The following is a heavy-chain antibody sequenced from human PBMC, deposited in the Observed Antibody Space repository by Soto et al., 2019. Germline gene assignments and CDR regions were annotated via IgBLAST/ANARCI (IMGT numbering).Heavy chain of an antibody. Sequence: SETLSLTCTVSGGSISSGGYYWSWIRQHPGKGLEWIGYIYYSGSTYYNPSLKSRVTISVDTSKNQFSLRLSSVTAADTAVYYCARALDDSSGRNWFDPWGQGTLVTVSS. J-gene: IGHJ5*02. CDR1: GGSISSGGYY. CDR2: IYYSGST. CDR3: ARALDDSSGRNWFDP. D-gene: IGHD3-22*01. V-gene: IGHV4-31*03.